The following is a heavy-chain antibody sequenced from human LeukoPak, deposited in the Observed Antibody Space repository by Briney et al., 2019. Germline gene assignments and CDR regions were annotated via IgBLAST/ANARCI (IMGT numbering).Heavy chain of an antibody. J-gene: IGHJ4*02. Sequence: GESLKISCKGSGYSFTSYWIGWVRQVPGKGLEWMGIIYPGASDTRYNPPFQGQVTISADKSISTAYLQWSSLKASDTAMYYCARPTRIAAAGPFDYWGQGSLVTVSS. CDR2: IYPGASDT. CDR3: ARPTRIAAAGPFDY. D-gene: IGHD6-13*01. CDR1: GYSFTSYW. V-gene: IGHV5-51*01.